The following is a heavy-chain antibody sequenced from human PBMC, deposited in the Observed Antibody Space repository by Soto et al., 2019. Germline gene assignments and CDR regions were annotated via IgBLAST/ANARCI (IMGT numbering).Heavy chain of an antibody. CDR2: IIPIFVTR. Sequence: QVQLVQSGAEVKKPGSSVKVSCKASGGTFRGFAISWVRQAPGQGLEWMGGIIPIFVTRHYAQKFQGRVTITADDSMTTANMELSVLRSEDTALYYCAREGLNYYDTSQIQNAFDVWGQGTMVTVSS. D-gene: IGHD3-22*01. V-gene: IGHV1-69*01. CDR3: AREGLNYYDTSQIQNAFDV. CDR1: GGTFRGFA. J-gene: IGHJ3*01.